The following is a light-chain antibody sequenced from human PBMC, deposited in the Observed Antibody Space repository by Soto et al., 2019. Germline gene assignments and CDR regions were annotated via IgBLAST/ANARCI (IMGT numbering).Light chain of an antibody. CDR2: DVS. J-gene: IGLJ2*01. V-gene: IGLV2-11*01. CDR3: CSYAGSYTFGVV. CDR1: SSDVGGYNY. Sequence: QSALTQPRSVSGSPGQSVTISCTGTSSDVGGYNYVAWYQHHPGKAPKLMIYDVSKRPSGVPDRFSGSKSGSTASLTISGLQAEDEADYYCCSYAGSYTFGVVFGGGTKLTVL.